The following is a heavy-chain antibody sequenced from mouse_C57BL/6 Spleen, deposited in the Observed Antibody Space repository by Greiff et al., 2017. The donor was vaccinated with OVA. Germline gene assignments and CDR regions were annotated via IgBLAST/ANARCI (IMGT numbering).Heavy chain of an antibody. J-gene: IGHJ2*01. CDR1: GYTFTSYW. Sequence: QVHVKQPGAELVRPGSSVKLSCKASGYTFTSYWMHWVKQRPIQGLEWIGNIDPSDSETHYNQKFKDKATLTVDKSSSTAYMQLSSLTSEDSAVYYCARGESNYYYFDYWGQGTTLTVSS. D-gene: IGHD2-5*01. CDR3: ARGESNYYYFDY. CDR2: IDPSDSET. V-gene: IGHV1-52*01.